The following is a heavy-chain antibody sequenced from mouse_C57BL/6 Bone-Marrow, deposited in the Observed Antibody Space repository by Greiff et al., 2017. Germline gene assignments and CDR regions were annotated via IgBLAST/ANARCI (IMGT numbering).Heavy chain of an antibody. CDR2: ISSGGSYT. D-gene: IGHD2-3*01. Sequence: EVKLMESGGDLVKPGGSLKLSCAASGFTFSSYGMSWVRQTPDKRLEWVATISSGGSYTYYPDSVKGRITISRDNAKNTLYLQLSSLKSEDTAMYYCGRQGDGYYVDYWGQGTTLTVSS. CDR3: GRQGDGYYVDY. CDR1: GFTFSSYG. J-gene: IGHJ2*01. V-gene: IGHV5-6*01.